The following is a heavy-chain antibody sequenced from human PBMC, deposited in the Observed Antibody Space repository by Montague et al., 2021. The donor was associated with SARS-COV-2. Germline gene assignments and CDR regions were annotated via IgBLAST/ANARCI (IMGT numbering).Heavy chain of an antibody. Sequence: SETLSLTCTVSGGSISSSSYHWGWIRQPPGKGLEWIGSIYYSGSTYYNPSLKSRVTISVDTSKNQFSLKLSSVTAADTAVYYCARDTRITMIVVVQGYGMDVGGQGTTVTVSS. CDR2: IYYSGST. V-gene: IGHV4-39*07. CDR1: GGSISSSSYH. J-gene: IGHJ6*02. CDR3: ARDTRITMIVVVQGYGMDV. D-gene: IGHD3-22*01.